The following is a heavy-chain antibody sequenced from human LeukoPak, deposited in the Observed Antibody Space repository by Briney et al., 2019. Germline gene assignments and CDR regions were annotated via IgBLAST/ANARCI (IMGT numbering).Heavy chain of an antibody. CDR3: AKDLRNIRTLVDLQMI. CDR1: GFTFSNYG. V-gene: IGHV3-23*01. CDR2: ISGSGDRT. J-gene: IGHJ3*02. D-gene: IGHD2-8*02. Sequence: QTGGSLRLSCIASGFTFSNYGMSWVRQAPGKGLEWVSIISGSGDRTLHADSVKGRFTVSRDNSKNTVYLQMNSLRAEDTAVYYCAKDLRNIRTLVDLQMIWGQGTLVIVSS.